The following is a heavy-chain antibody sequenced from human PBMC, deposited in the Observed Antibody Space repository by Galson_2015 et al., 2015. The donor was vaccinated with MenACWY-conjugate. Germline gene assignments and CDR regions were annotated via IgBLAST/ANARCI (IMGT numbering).Heavy chain of an antibody. CDR2: ISYDGSNK. CDR3: ARGGGSYPNDAFDI. Sequence: SLRLSCAASGFTFSGYAMHWVRQAPGKGLEWVAVISYDGSNKYYADSVKGRFTISRDNSKNTLYLQMNSLRAEDTAVYYCARGGGSYPNDAFDIWGQGTMVTVSS. CDR1: GFTFSGYA. V-gene: IGHV3-30*04. D-gene: IGHD1-26*01. J-gene: IGHJ3*02.